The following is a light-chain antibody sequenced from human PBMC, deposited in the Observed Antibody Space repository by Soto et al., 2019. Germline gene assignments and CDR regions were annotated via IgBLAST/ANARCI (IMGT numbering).Light chain of an antibody. CDR3: LQDYNSPRT. CDR2: TAS. V-gene: IGKV1-6*01. Sequence: AIQMTQSPSSLSASVGDRVTITCRASQSIRNYLGWYQQKPGKAPKLLIYTASSLQSGVPSRFSGSGSGTDFTLTISSLQPEDFATYYCLQDYNSPRTFGQGTKVEIK. J-gene: IGKJ1*01. CDR1: QSIRNY.